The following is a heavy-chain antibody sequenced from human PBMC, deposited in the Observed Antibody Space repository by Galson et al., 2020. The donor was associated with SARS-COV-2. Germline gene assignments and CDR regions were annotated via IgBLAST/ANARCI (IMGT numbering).Heavy chain of an antibody. V-gene: IGHV1-18*01. CDR2: NSPYNSNT. D-gene: IGHD2-15*01. Sequence: ASVKVSCKASGYTLTTFYITWVRQAPGQALEWLGKNSPYNSNTNYTQKLQGRVTMTTDTSTSTDYIELRTLTSDDTAVYYCARSPSLGDCSGGSCFFYWGQGTLVTVSS. CDR3: ARSPSLGDCSGGSCFFY. CDR1: GYTLTTFY. J-gene: IGHJ4*02.